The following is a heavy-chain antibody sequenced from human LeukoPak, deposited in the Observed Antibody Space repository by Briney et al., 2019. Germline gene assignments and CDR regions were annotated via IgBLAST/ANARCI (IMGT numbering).Heavy chain of an antibody. CDR3: ARDRSSPGWYEEIDYYYMDV. Sequence: SETLSLTCTVSGGSISSYYWSWIRQPPGKGLEWIGYMYYSGSTNYNPSLKSRVTISVDTSKNQFSLKLSSVTAADTAVYYCARDRSSPGWYEEIDYYYMDVWGNGTTVTVSS. J-gene: IGHJ6*03. D-gene: IGHD6-19*01. V-gene: IGHV4-59*01. CDR2: MYYSGST. CDR1: GGSISSYY.